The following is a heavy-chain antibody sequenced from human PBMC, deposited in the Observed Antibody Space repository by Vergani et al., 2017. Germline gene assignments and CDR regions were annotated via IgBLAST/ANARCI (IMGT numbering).Heavy chain of an antibody. CDR3: TTGLELPDY. V-gene: IGHV3-33*08. D-gene: IGHD1-26*01. J-gene: IGHJ4*02. CDR1: GFTFSSYG. Sequence: QVQLVESGGGVVQPGRSLRLSCAASGFTFSSYGMHWVRQAPGKGLEWVAVIWYDGSNKYYADSVKGRFTISRDNSKNTLYLQMNSLKTEDTAVYYCTTGLELPDYWGQGTLVTVSS. CDR2: IWYDGSNK.